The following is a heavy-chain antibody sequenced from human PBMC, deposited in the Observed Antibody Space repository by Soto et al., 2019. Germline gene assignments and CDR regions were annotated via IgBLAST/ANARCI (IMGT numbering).Heavy chain of an antibody. CDR1: GGSISSSSYY. Sequence: QLQLQESGPGLVKPSETLSLTCTVSGGSISSSSYYWGWIRQPPGKGLEWIGSIYYRGSTYYNPSLKSRVTISVDTSKKQSSLKLSSVTAADTAVYYCARHEPDDSSGLGAFDIWGQGTMVSVSS. V-gene: IGHV4-39*01. CDR2: IYYRGST. J-gene: IGHJ3*02. D-gene: IGHD3-22*01. CDR3: ARHEPDDSSGLGAFDI.